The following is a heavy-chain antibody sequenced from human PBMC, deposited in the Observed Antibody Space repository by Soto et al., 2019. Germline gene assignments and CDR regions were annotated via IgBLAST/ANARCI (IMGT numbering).Heavy chain of an antibody. CDR1: GFTFTSSA. CDR2: IVVGSGNT. D-gene: IGHD6-13*01. V-gene: IGHV1-58*01. Sequence: SVKVSCKASGFTFTSSAVQWVRQARGQRLEGIGWIVVGSGNTNYAQKFQERVTITRDMSTSTAYMELSSLRSEDTAVYYCAVRPSSAAGTDYYFYYGMEVRCQGTTV. CDR3: AVRPSSAAGTDYYFYYGMEV. J-gene: IGHJ6*02.